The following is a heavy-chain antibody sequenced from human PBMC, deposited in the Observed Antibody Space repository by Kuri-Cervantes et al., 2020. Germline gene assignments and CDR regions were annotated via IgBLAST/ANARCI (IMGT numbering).Heavy chain of an antibody. J-gene: IGHJ4*02. V-gene: IGHV3-21*03. CDR3: ARAPLGWFGESHGGY. D-gene: IGHD3-10*01. CDR2: ISSSSSHI. Sequence: GGSLRLSCVASGFTFSSYNMNWVRQAPGKGLEWVSSISSSSSHIYYADSVKGRFTISRDNAKNSLYLQMISLRAEDTAVYYCARAPLGWFGESHGGYWGQGTLVTVSS. CDR1: GFTFSSYN.